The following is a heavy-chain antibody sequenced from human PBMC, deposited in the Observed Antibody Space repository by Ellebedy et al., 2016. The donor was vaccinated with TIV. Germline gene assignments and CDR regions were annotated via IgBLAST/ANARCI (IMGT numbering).Heavy chain of an antibody. D-gene: IGHD1-1*01. CDR2: LYHTGIT. Sequence: MPSETLSLTCTVSGGSIRTSSWSWIRQPPGKGLEWIGRLYHTGITNYNPPLKSRVTMSVDVSKSQFSLNLGSVTAADTAVYYCARLTYNWNDRMSWFDFWGQGTLVTVSS. CDR1: GGSIRTSS. CDR3: ARLTYNWNDRMSWFDF. J-gene: IGHJ5*01. V-gene: IGHV4-59*01.